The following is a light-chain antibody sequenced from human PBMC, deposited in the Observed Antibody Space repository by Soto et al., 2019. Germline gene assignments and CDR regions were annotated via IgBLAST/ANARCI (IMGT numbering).Light chain of an antibody. Sequence: EVVLTQSPNTLSLSPGERATLSCWASQSLRSSYLAWYQRKPGQAPRLLMFGASRRATGIPDRFNGSGSGTDFILAISSLQPEDFATYYCQQSSSPPQTFGGGTRVEIK. CDR2: GAS. J-gene: IGKJ4*01. CDR3: QQSSSPPQT. V-gene: IGKV3-20*01. CDR1: QSLRSSY.